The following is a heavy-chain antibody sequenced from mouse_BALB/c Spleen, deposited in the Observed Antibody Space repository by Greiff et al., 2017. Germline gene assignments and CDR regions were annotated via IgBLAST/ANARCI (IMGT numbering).Heavy chain of an antibody. J-gene: IGHJ2*01. CDR3: AREITTGY. V-gene: IGHV3-2*02. D-gene: IGHD2-4*01. Sequence: EVQLQESGPGLVKPSQSLSLTCTVTGYSITSDYAWNWIRQFPGNKLEWMGYISYSGSTSYNPSLKSRISITRDTSKNQFFLQLNSVTTEDTATYYCAREITTGYWGQGATLTVSS. CDR2: ISYSGST. CDR1: GYSITSDYA.